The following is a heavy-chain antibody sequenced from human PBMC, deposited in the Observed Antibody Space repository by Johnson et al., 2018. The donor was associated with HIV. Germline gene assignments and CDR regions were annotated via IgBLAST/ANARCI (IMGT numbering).Heavy chain of an antibody. CDR3: ARQTLRAFDI. Sequence: QVQLMESGGGLVKPGGSLRLSCAASGFTFSSYAMHWVRQAPGKGLEWVAVISYDGSNKYYADSVKGRFAISRDNSKNTLYLQMNSLRAENTGVDFCARQTLRAFDIWGQGTMVTVSS. CDR1: GFTFSSYA. V-gene: IGHV3-30*09. J-gene: IGHJ3*02. CDR2: ISYDGSNK.